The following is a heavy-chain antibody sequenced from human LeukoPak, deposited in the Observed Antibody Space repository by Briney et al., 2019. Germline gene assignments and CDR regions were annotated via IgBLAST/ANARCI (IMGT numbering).Heavy chain of an antibody. V-gene: IGHV3-21*01. CDR2: ISSSSSYI. Sequence: PGGSLRLSCAASGFTFSSYSMNWVRQAPGKGLEWVSSISSSSSYIYYADSVKGRFTISRDNAKNSLYLQMNSLRAEDTAVYYCGRDGSGWQWLADESFDYWGQGTLVTVSS. D-gene: IGHD6-19*01. CDR1: GFTFSSYS. CDR3: GRDGSGWQWLADESFDY. J-gene: IGHJ4*02.